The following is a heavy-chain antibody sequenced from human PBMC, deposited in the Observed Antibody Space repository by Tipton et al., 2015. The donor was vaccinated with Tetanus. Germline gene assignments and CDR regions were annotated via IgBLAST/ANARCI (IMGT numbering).Heavy chain of an antibody. V-gene: IGHV4-39*01. CDR1: GGSISSSSYY. J-gene: IGHJ4*02. D-gene: IGHD3-10*01. Sequence: TLSLTCTVSGGSISSSSYYWGWIRQPPGKGLEWIESIYYSGSTYYNPSLKSRVTISVDTSKNQFSLKLSSVTAADTAVYYCARLEVMSTMVRGALDYWGQGTLVPVSS. CDR2: IYYSGST. CDR3: ARLEVMSTMVRGALDY.